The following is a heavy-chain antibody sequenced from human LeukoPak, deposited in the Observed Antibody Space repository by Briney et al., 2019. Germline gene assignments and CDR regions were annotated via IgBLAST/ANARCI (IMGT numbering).Heavy chain of an antibody. J-gene: IGHJ3*02. Sequence: SETLSLTCTVSGGSISSRSHSWGWIRQPPGKGLEWIGSLYYSRSTYYNPSLKSRATISVDTPKNQFSLKLSSVTAADTALYYCARWEESDAFDIWGQGTMVTVSS. CDR2: LYYSRST. D-gene: IGHD1-26*01. CDR3: ARWEESDAFDI. V-gene: IGHV4-39*01. CDR1: GGSISSRSHS.